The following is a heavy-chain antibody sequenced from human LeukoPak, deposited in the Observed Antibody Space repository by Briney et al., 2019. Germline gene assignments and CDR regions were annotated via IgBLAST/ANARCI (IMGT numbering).Heavy chain of an antibody. CDR3: ASHIEAGPDYWYFDL. CDR2: INTNTGNP. V-gene: IGHV7-4-1*02. CDR1: GYTFTSYA. Sequence: ASVKVSCKASGYTFTSYAMNWVRQAPGQGLEWMGWINTNTGNPTYAQGFTGRFVFSLDTSVSTAYLQISSLKAEDTAVYYCASHIEAGPDYWYFDLWGRGTLVTVSS. J-gene: IGHJ2*01. D-gene: IGHD1-14*01.